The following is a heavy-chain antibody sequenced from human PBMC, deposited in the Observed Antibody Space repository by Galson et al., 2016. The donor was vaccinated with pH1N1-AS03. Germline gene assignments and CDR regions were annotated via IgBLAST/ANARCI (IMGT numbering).Heavy chain of an antibody. CDR1: GFAVSSKY. V-gene: IGHV3-66*02. D-gene: IGHD4-23*01. CDR2: ICSGGST. CDR3: ASVTSAWPTVGAFGI. J-gene: IGHJ3*02. Sequence: SLRLSCAASGFAVSSKYMSWVRQAPEKGLEWVSSICSGGSTYYADSVKGRFTISRDNSKATLFLQMSSLRPEDTAVYYCASVTSAWPTVGAFGIWGQGTMVTVSS.